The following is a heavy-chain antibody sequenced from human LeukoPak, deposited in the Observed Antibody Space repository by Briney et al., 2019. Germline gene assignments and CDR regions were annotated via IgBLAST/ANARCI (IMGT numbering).Heavy chain of an antibody. CDR2: INSDGSST. D-gene: IGHD4-17*01. CDR1: GFTFSSYW. Sequence: PGGSLRLSCAASGFTFSSYWMHWVRQAPGKGLVRVSRINSDGSSTSYADSVKGRFTISRDNAKNTLYLQMNSLRAEDTAVYYCAREAYDYGDYFPDYWGQGTLVTVSS. CDR3: AREAYDYGDYFPDY. J-gene: IGHJ4*02. V-gene: IGHV3-74*01.